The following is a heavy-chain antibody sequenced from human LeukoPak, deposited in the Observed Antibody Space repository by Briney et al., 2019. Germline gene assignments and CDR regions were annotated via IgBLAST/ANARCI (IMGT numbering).Heavy chain of an antibody. CDR1: GFTFSSYA. Sequence: GGSLRLSCAASGFTFSSYAMSWVRQAPGKGLEWVGRIKSKSDGGTTDYAAPVKGRFTISRDDSKNTLFLQMNSLKTEDTALYYCTTHPDYWGQGTLVTVSS. CDR2: IKSKSDGGTT. V-gene: IGHV3-15*01. J-gene: IGHJ4*02. CDR3: TTHPDY.